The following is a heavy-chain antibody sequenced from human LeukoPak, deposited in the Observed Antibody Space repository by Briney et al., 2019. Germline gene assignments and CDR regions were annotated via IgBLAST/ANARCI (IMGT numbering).Heavy chain of an antibody. Sequence: GALRLSCAASGFTFSDYSMNWVRQAPGKGLEWISYIISSSTIYYADSVKGRFTISRDNAKNPLYLQMNSLRAEDTAVYYCARDHTWAFDYWGQGTLVTVSS. CDR1: GFTFSDYS. CDR3: ARDHTWAFDY. J-gene: IGHJ4*02. D-gene: IGHD2/OR15-2a*01. V-gene: IGHV3-69-1*02. CDR2: IISSSTI.